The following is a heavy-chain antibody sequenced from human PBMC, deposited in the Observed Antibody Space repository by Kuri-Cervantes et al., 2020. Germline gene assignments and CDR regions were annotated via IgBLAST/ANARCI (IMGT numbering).Heavy chain of an antibody. D-gene: IGHD6-6*01. CDR1: GFTFSSYA. J-gene: IGHJ4*02. CDR3: ARGSSSFDY. V-gene: IGHV3-30-3*01. Sequence: LKISCAASGFTFSSYAMHWVRQAPGKGLEWVAVISYDGSNKYYADSVKGRFTISRDNSKNTLYLQMNSLRAEDTAVYYCARGSSSFDYWGQGTLVTVSS. CDR2: ISYDGSNK.